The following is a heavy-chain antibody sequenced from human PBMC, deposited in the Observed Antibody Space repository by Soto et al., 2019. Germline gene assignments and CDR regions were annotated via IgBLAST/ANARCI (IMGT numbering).Heavy chain of an antibody. D-gene: IGHD3-3*01. J-gene: IGHJ6*02. V-gene: IGHV1-69*01. CDR3: ARRWSGRLNYYGMDV. Sequence: QVQLVQSGAEVKKPGSSVKVSCKASGGTFSSYAISWVRQAPGQGLEWMGVIIPIFGTANYAQKFQGRVTITADESTSTDYMELSSLSSEDTAVYYCARRWSGRLNYYGMDVWGQGTTVTVSS. CDR2: IIPIFGTA. CDR1: GGTFSSYA.